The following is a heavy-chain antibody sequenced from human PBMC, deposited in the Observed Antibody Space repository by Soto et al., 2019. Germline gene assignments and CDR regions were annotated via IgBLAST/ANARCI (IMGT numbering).Heavy chain of an antibody. CDR3: XXXXXXGYYFDY. J-gene: IGHJ4*02. CDR1: GFTFDDYT. V-gene: IGHV3-43*01. Sequence: EVQLVESGGVVVQPGGSLRLSCAASGFTFDDYTMHWVRQAPGKGLEWVSLISWDGGSTYYADSVKGRFTISRDNSKXXXXXXXXXXXXXXXXXXXXXXXXXXGYYFDYWGQGTLVTVSS. CDR2: ISWDGGST.